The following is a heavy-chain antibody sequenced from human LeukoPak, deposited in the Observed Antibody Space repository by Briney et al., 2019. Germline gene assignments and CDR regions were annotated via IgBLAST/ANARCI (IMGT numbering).Heavy chain of an antibody. CDR2: ISSSGSSR. Sequence: PGGSLRLSCAPSGLTLSSYEMNWVRPAPEERLEWGSYISSSGSSRYYADSVKGRFTISRDNAKNSLYLQMISLRAEDTAVYYCAREQLLWFGELLGAFDYWGQGTLVTVSS. D-gene: IGHD3-10*01. CDR3: AREQLLWFGELLGAFDY. V-gene: IGHV3-48*03. J-gene: IGHJ4*02. CDR1: GLTLSSYE.